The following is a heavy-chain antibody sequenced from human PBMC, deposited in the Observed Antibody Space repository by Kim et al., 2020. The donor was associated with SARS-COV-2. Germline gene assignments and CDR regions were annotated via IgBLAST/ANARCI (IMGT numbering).Heavy chain of an antibody. CDR3: ARDVGNGMDV. J-gene: IGHJ6*02. V-gene: IGHV3-53*01. Sequence: STYYADSVKGRFTISRDNSKNTLYLQMNSLRAEDTAVYYCARDVGNGMDVWGQGTTVTVSS. D-gene: IGHD7-27*01. CDR2: ST.